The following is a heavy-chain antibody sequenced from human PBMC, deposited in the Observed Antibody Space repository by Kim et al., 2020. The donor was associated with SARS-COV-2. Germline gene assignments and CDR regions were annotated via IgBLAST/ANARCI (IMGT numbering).Heavy chain of an antibody. CDR3: ARMAATPNRGWTQWLVLKAYYFDY. J-gene: IGHJ4*02. CDR2: MNPNSGNT. D-gene: IGHD6-19*01. V-gene: IGHV1-8*01. CDR1: GYTFTSYD. Sequence: ASVKVSCKASGYTFTSYDINWVRQATGQGLEWMGWMNPNSGNTGYAQKFQGRVTMTRNTSISTAYMELSSLRSEDTAVYYCARMAATPNRGWTQWLVLKAYYFDYWGQGTLVTVSS.